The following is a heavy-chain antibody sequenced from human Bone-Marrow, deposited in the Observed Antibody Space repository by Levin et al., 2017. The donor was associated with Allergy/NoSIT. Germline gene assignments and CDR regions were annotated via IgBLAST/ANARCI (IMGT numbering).Heavy chain of an antibody. D-gene: IGHD2-8*02. V-gene: IGHV3-11*01. CDR1: GFTFSDYY. Sequence: KHGESLKISCEASGFTFSDYYMSWIRQAPGKGLEWVSYISASGSIYYGDSVNGRFASSRDNAKNSVFLQMNSLRAEDTAIYYCARSTQNLVPSWDYWGQGTLVTVSS. CDR3: ARSTQNLVPSWDY. CDR2: ISASGSI. J-gene: IGHJ4*02.